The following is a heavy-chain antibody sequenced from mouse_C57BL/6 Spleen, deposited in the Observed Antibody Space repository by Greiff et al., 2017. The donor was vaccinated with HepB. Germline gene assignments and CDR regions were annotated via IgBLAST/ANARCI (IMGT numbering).Heavy chain of an antibody. Sequence: VKLMESGPGLVAPSQSLSITCTVSGFSLTSYAISWVRQPPGKGLEWLGVIWTGGGTTYNSALKSRLSISKDNSKSQVFLKMNSLQTDDTARYYCARNEEYYGSPYYFDYWGQGTTLTVSS. CDR1: GFSLTSYA. CDR2: IWTGGGT. D-gene: IGHD1-1*01. J-gene: IGHJ2*01. CDR3: ARNEEYYGSPYYFDY. V-gene: IGHV2-9-1*01.